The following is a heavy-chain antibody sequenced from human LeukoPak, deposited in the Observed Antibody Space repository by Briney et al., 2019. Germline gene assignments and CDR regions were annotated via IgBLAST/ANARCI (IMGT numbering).Heavy chain of an antibody. V-gene: IGHV5-51*01. D-gene: IGHD3-22*01. J-gene: IGHJ3*02. CDR2: IYPGDSDT. Sequence: GGSLEISWKGSGYIFTSYWIGWVRQMPGKGLEGMGIIYPGDSDTRYSPSLQGQVTISAEKSSSTAYLQWSSLKASDTAMYYCARQDSTAYYDSTGLPYDAFDIWGQGTMVTVSS. CDR3: ARQDSTAYYDSTGLPYDAFDI. CDR1: GYIFTSYW.